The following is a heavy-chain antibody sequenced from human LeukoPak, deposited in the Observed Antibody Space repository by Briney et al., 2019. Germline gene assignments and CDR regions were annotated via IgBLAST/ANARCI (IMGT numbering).Heavy chain of an antibody. CDR3: APTTEAYTSNWNV. Sequence: ASVKVSCKASGYRFTDDYMHWVGQAPGQGLEWMGWINPDSGFTVYAQKFQGRVTMTRDTSISTAYLEVRRLRSDDTAVYYCAPTTEAYTSNWNVWGQGTLVTVSS. D-gene: IGHD1-20*01. V-gene: IGHV1-2*02. CDR1: GYRFTDDY. J-gene: IGHJ4*02. CDR2: INPDSGFT.